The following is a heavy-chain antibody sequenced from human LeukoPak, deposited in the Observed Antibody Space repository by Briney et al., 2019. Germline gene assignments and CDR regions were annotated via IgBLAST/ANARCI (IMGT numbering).Heavy chain of an antibody. CDR3: ATRGSGSYPNY. CDR2: INPSGGST. CDR1: GYTFTSYY. J-gene: IGHJ4*02. V-gene: IGHV1-46*01. Sequence: ASVKVSCKASGYTFTSYYMHWVRQAPGQGLEWMGIINPSGGSTSYAQKFQGRVTMTEDTSTDTAYMELSSLRSEDTAVYYCATRGSGSYPNYWGQGTLVTVSS. D-gene: IGHD1-26*01.